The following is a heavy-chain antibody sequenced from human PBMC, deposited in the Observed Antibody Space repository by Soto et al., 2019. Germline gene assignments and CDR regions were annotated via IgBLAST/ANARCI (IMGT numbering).Heavy chain of an antibody. CDR3: ARSDSSGYYNY. Sequence: ASVKVSCKASGGTFSRYAISWVRQAPGQGLEWMGGIIPIFGTANYAQKFQGRVTITADKSTSTAYMELSSLRSEDTAVYYCARSDSSGYYNYWGQGTLVTVSS. J-gene: IGHJ4*02. CDR2: IIPIFGTA. CDR1: GGTFSRYA. V-gene: IGHV1-69*06. D-gene: IGHD3-22*01.